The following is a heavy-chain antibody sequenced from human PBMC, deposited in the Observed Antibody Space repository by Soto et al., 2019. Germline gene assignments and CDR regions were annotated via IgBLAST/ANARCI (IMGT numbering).Heavy chain of an antibody. Sequence: QVQLVQSGGEVKKPGASVKVSCKASGYSFTSYGVSWVRQAPGQGREWMGWISAYNGNTNYAQKLQGRVTMTTDTSTSTAYMEVRSLRSDDTAVYYCARDYEAYSSSYGEFDPWGQGTLVTVSS. D-gene: IGHD6-6*01. J-gene: IGHJ5*02. CDR1: GYSFTSYG. CDR2: ISAYNGNT. V-gene: IGHV1-18*01. CDR3: ARDYEAYSSSYGEFDP.